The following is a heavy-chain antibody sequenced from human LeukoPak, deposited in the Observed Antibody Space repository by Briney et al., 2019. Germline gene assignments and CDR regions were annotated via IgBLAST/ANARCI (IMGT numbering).Heavy chain of an antibody. CDR1: GYTFTDYY. J-gene: IGHJ4*02. V-gene: IGHV1-2*02. CDR2: INPNSGGT. D-gene: IGHD3-3*01. Sequence: ASVKVSCKASGYTFTDYYMHWVRQAPGQGLEWMGWINPNSGGTNYVQKFRGRVTMTRDTSSSTAYMELSSLRSDDTAVYYCARAFSFGRDYWGQGTLVTVSS. CDR3: ARAFSFGRDY.